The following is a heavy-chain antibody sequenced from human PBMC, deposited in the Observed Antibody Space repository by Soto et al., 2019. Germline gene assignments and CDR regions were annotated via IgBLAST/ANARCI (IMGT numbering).Heavy chain of an antibody. CDR1: GGSLSNYG. CDR2: IIPVFGTP. J-gene: IGHJ6*02. CDR3: ARGDATRIVVTTYYAMDV. D-gene: IGHD3-22*01. V-gene: IGHV1-69*12. Sequence: QVQLVQSGAEVKKPGSSVKVSCKASGGSLSNYGISWVRQAPGQGLEWMGAIIPVFGTPNYAQKFQDRVTIHADESTTKIYMEVRSLTSEDTAVYYCARGDATRIVVTTYYAMDVWGQGTTVTVSS.